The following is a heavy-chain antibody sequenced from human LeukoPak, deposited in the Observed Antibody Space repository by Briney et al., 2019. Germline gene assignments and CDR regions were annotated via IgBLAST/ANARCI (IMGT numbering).Heavy chain of an antibody. CDR1: GYTFTGYY. D-gene: IGHD3-10*01. J-gene: IGHJ4*02. V-gene: IGHV1-2*02. CDR2: INPNSGGT. CDR3: ARAALGVWFGEPLGGPTEY. Sequence: ASVKVSCKASGYTFTGYYIHWVRQAPGQGLEWMGWINPNSGGTYYAQSFQDRVTMTRDTSISTAYMELSRLRSGDTAVYYCARAALGVWFGEPLGGPTEYWGQGTLVTVSS.